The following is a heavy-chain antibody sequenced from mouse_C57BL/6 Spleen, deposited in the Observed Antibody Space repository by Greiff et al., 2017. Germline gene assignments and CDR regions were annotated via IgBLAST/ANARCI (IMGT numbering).Heavy chain of an antibody. CDR1: GYTFTSYW. V-gene: IGHV1-50*01. J-gene: IGHJ2*01. CDR2: IDPSDSYT. CDR3: ARCGYYDY. D-gene: IGHD2-3*01. Sequence: VQLQQPGAELVKPGASVKLSCKASGYTFTSYWMQWVKQRPGQGLEWIGEIDPSDSYTNYNQKFKGKATLTVDTSSSTAYMQLSSLTSEDSAVYYCARCGYYDYWGQGTTLTVSS.